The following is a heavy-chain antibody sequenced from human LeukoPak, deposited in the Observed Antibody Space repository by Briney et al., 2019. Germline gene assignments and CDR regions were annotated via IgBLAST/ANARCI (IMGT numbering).Heavy chain of an antibody. J-gene: IGHJ4*02. Sequence: SETLSLTCTVSGGSVSSGGYYWSWIRQPPGKGLEWIGYIYYSGSTNYNPSLKSRVTISVDTSKNQFSLKLSSVTAADTAVYYCARHGVTMVRGVISDYFDYWGQGTLVTVSS. CDR2: IYYSGST. CDR1: GGSVSSGGYY. V-gene: IGHV4-61*08. D-gene: IGHD3-10*01. CDR3: ARHGVTMVRGVISDYFDY.